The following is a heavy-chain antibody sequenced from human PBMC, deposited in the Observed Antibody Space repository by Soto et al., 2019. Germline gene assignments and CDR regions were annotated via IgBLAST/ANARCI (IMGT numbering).Heavy chain of an antibody. J-gene: IGHJ4*02. D-gene: IGHD3-16*01. Sequence: EVHLLESGGGLVQPGGSLRLSCAASGFTFSSFGMSWVRQAPGKGPEWVPSISGGDGSTLYAAPVKGRFTISRDNSKYTIYLQMNNLRAEDTPIYYYEKFPVMSMVPHYYFYCGQGILVTVSS. CDR3: EKFPVMSMVPHYYFY. V-gene: IGHV3-23*01. CDR1: GFTFSSFG. CDR2: ISGGDGST.